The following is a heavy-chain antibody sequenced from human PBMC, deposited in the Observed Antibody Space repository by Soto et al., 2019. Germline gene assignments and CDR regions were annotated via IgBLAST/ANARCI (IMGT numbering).Heavy chain of an antibody. Sequence: LRLSCSASGFTFSSYDMHWVRQGTGKGLEWVSAIGTTGDTYYAGSVKGRFTISRENAKNSLYLQMNSLRAGDTAIYFCARAIGPTLFDCWGQGTLVTVSS. CDR1: GFTFSSYD. D-gene: IGHD3-22*01. CDR2: IGTTGDT. CDR3: ARAIGPTLFDC. J-gene: IGHJ4*02. V-gene: IGHV3-13*04.